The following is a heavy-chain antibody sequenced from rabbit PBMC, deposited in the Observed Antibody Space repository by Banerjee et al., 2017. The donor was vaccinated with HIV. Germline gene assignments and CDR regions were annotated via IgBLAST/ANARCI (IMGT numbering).Heavy chain of an antibody. J-gene: IGHJ4*01. CDR2: IYAGSSGRT. D-gene: IGHD6-1*01. Sequence: QSLEESGGDLVKPGASLTLTCKASGFSFSSGYDMCWVRQAPGKGLEWIACIYAGSSGRTYYASWAKGRFTISKTSSTTVTLQMTSLTAADTATYFCARNAAGLPGYGYGLWGPGTLVTVS. V-gene: IGHV1S40*01. CDR1: GFSFSSGYD. CDR3: ARNAAGLPGYGYGL.